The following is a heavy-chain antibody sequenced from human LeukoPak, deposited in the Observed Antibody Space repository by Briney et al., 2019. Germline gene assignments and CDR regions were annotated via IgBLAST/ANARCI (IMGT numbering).Heavy chain of an antibody. J-gene: IGHJ4*02. D-gene: IGHD4-17*01. Sequence: GGSLRLSCAASGFTFSGSAMHWVRQAPGKGLEWVSAISGSGGSTYYADSVKGRFTISRDNSKNTLYLQMNSLSAEDTAVYYCAKDPVATTVTTSAYYWGQGTLVTVSS. V-gene: IGHV3-23*01. CDR1: GFTFSGSA. CDR2: ISGSGGST. CDR3: AKDPVATTVTTSAYY.